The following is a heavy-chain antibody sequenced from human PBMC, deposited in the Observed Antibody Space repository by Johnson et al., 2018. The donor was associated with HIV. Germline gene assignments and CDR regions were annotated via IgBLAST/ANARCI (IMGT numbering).Heavy chain of an antibody. CDR2: VSYGGSNK. V-gene: IGHV3-30-3*01. Sequence: QVQLVESGGGVVQPGRSLRLSCAASGFTFSSHAIHWVRQAPGKGLEWVAVVSYGGSNKYYVDSVKGRFTISRDNSKNTLYLQMNSLRTEDAAVYYCARDQYDRGDGALDIWGQWTMVTVSS. CDR3: ARDQYDRGDGALDI. CDR1: GFTFSSHA. J-gene: IGHJ3*02. D-gene: IGHD5-24*01.